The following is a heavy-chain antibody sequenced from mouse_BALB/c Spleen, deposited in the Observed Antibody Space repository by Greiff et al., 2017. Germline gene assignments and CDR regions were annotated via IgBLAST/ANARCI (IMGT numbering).Heavy chain of an antibody. CDR1: GYSFTGYN. CDR2: IDPYYGGT. Sequence: EVQLQQSGPELEKPGASVKISCKASGYSFTGYNMNWVKQSNGKSLEWIGNIDPYYGGTSYNQKFKGKATLTVDKSSSTAYMELRSLTSEDSAVYYCARGGSTMILWYFDVWGAGTTVTVSS. J-gene: IGHJ1*01. CDR3: ARGGSTMILWYFDV. V-gene: IGHV1-18*01. D-gene: IGHD2-4*01.